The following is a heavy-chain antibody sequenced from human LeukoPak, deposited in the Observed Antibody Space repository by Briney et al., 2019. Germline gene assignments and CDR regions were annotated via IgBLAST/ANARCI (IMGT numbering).Heavy chain of an antibody. J-gene: IGHJ4*02. CDR1: GFTFSSYS. Sequence: GGSLRLSCAASGFTFSSYSMNWVRQAPGKGLEWVSSISSSSSYIYYADSVKGRFTISRDNAKNSLYLQMNSLRAEDTAVYYCARDLIRVGATKVFDYWGQGTLVTVSS. CDR3: ARDLIRVGATKVFDY. CDR2: ISSSSSYI. D-gene: IGHD1-26*01. V-gene: IGHV3-21*01.